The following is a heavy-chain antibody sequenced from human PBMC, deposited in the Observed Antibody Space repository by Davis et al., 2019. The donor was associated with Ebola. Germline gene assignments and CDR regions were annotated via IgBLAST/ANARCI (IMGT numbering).Heavy chain of an antibody. V-gene: IGHV3-9*01. J-gene: IGHJ4*02. Sequence: GGSLRLSCAASGFTFDDYAMHWVRQAPGKGLEWVSGISWNSGSIGYADSVKGRFTISRDNAKNSLYLQMNSLRAEDTALYYCAKGVNSGSYPGYYFDYWGQGTLVTVSS. D-gene: IGHD1-26*01. CDR2: ISWNSGSI. CDR3: AKGVNSGSYPGYYFDY. CDR1: GFTFDDYA.